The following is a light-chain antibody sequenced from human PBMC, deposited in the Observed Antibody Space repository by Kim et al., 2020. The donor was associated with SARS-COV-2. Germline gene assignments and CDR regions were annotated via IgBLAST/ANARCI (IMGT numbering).Light chain of an antibody. V-gene: IGLV2-23*02. CDR1: SSDVGTYNL. CDR3: CSYAGSSTHVV. J-gene: IGLJ2*01. Sequence: QSITLSCTGASSDVGTYNLVSWYQQHPGKAPKLMIYEVSKRPSGVSNRFSGSKSGNTASLTISGLQAEDEADYYCCSYAGSSTHVVFGGGTQLTVL. CDR2: EVS.